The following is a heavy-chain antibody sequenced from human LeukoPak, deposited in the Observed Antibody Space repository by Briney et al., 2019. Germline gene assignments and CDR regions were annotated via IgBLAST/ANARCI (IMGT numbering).Heavy chain of an antibody. CDR3: ARGPYYYDSSGYYRGY. CDR2: INHSGST. Sequence: SETLSLTCAVYGGSFSGYYWSWIRQPPGKGLEWIGEINHSGSTNYNPSLKSRVTISVDTSKNQFSLKLSSVTAADTVVYYCARGPYYYDSSGYYRGYWGQGTLVTVSS. J-gene: IGHJ4*02. V-gene: IGHV4-34*01. D-gene: IGHD3-22*01. CDR1: GGSFSGYY.